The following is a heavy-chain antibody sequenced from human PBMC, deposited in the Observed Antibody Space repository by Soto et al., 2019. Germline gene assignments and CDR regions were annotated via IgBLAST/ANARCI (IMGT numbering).Heavy chain of an antibody. D-gene: IGHD3-9*01. Sequence: GGSLRLSCAASGFTFSSYSMNWVRQAPGKGLEWVSSISSSSSYIYYADSVKGRFTISRDNAKNSLYLQINSLRAEDTAVYYCARAPYDILTGDYYYYGMDVWGQGTTVTVSS. CDR2: ISSSSSYI. J-gene: IGHJ6*02. CDR1: GFTFSSYS. V-gene: IGHV3-21*01. CDR3: ARAPYDILTGDYYYYGMDV.